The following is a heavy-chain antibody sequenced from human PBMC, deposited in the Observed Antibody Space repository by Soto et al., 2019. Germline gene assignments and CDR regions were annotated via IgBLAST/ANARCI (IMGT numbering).Heavy chain of an antibody. Sequence: NPSETLSLTCTVSGGSISSNYWNWIRQPPGKGLEWIGCVYYSGSTKYNPSLKSRVTISVDTSKSQFSLKLNSVTAADTAVYYCAGSVAGTLDYWGRGFLVTVSS. CDR3: AGSVAGTLDY. V-gene: IGHV4-59*01. J-gene: IGHJ4*02. CDR1: GGSISSNY. CDR2: VYYSGST. D-gene: IGHD6-19*01.